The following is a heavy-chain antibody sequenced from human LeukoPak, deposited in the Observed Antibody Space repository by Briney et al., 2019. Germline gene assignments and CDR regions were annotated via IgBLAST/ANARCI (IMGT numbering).Heavy chain of an antibody. V-gene: IGHV1-69*06. D-gene: IGHD3-10*01. CDR3: ARESEVRGLYDY. J-gene: IGHJ4*02. CDR1: GGTFISYA. Sequence: SVKVACKASGGTFISYAISWVRQAPGQGLEWMGGIIPIFGTANYAQKFQGRVTITADKSTSTAYMELSSLRSEDTAVYYCARESEVRGLYDYWGQETLVTVSS. CDR2: IIPIFGTA.